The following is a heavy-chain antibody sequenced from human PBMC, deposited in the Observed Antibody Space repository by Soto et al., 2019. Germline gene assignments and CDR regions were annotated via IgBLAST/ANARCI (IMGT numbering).Heavy chain of an antibody. J-gene: IGHJ4*02. CDR2: ISGGSD. V-gene: IGHV3-23*01. Sequence: GSLRLSCVASGLIFSRYAISWVRQAPGKGLEWVSTISGGSDDYADSVKGRFAIARDDSKNTLYLQMNSLRAEDTAIYYCAKASGSRWFRSFDSWGQGTLVTVSS. D-gene: IGHD6-13*01. CDR3: AKASGSRWFRSFDS. CDR1: GLIFSRYA.